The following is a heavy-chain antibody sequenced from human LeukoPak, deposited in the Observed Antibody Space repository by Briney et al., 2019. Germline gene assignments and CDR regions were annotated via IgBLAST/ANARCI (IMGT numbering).Heavy chain of an antibody. D-gene: IGHD3-16*02. CDR2: IRYDGSNK. CDR3: ARAGLRLGELSPQN. V-gene: IGHV3-30*02. J-gene: IGHJ4*02. Sequence: PGGSLRLSCAASGFTFSSYGMHWVRQAPGKGLEWVAFIRYDGSNKYYADSVKGRFTISRDNAKNTLYLQMNSLRAEDTAVYYCARAGLRLGELSPQNWGQGTLVTVSS. CDR1: GFTFSSYG.